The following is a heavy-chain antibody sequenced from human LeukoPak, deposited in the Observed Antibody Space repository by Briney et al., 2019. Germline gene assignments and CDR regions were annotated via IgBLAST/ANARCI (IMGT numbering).Heavy chain of an antibody. J-gene: IGHJ6*02. D-gene: IGHD2-2*01. CDR3: ATGHPDIVVVPAAMLGHYYYYYGMDV. Sequence: ASGKVSCKVSGYTLTELSMHWVRQAPGKGLEWMGGFDPEDGETIYAQKFQGRVTMTEDTSTDTAYMELSSLRSEDTAVYYCATGHPDIVVVPAAMLGHYYYYYGMDVWGQGTTVTVSS. V-gene: IGHV1-24*01. CDR2: FDPEDGET. CDR1: GYTLTELS.